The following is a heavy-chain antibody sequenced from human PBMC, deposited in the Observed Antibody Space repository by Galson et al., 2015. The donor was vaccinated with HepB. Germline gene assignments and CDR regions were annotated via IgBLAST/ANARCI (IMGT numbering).Heavy chain of an antibody. CDR3: ARDQAVGATILPLDY. J-gene: IGHJ4*02. Sequence: SVKVSCKASGGTFSSYAISWVRQAPGQGLEWMGGIIPIFGTANYAQKFQGRVTITADESTSTAYMELSSLRSEDTAVYYCARDQAVGATILPLDYWGQGTLVTVSS. D-gene: IGHD1-26*01. CDR2: IIPIFGTA. CDR1: GGTFSSYA. V-gene: IGHV1-69*13.